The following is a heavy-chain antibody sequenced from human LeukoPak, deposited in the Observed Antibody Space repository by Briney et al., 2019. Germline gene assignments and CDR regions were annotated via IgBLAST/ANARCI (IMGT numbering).Heavy chain of an antibody. CDR1: GFTFSSYW. CDR2: IKQDGSEK. J-gene: IGHJ6*02. V-gene: IGHV3-7*01. Sequence: PGGSPRLSCAASGFTFSSYWMSWVRQAPGKGLEWVANIKQDGSEKYYVDSVKGRFTISRDNAKNSLYLQMSSLRAEDTAVYYCARDTPLRFLEWSIYGMDVWGQGTTVTVSS. CDR3: ARDTPLRFLEWSIYGMDV. D-gene: IGHD3-3*01.